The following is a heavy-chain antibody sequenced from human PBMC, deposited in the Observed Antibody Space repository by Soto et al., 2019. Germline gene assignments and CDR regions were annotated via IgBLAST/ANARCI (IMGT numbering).Heavy chain of an antibody. CDR2: ISGFNGNT. J-gene: IGHJ4*02. Sequence: VQLVQSGAEVKKPGASVRVSCKASGYTFSRYGISWVRQAPGQGLDWMGWISGFNGNTKESEKLQGRVTLTTDTAANTAHMELRGLRSDDSAVYYCARASAYSTPWSFDNWGQGTLVTVSS. V-gene: IGHV1-18*01. CDR3: ARASAYSTPWSFDN. CDR1: GYTFSRYG. D-gene: IGHD6-13*01.